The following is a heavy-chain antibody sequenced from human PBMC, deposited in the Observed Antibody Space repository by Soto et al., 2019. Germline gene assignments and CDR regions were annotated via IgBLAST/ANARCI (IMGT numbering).Heavy chain of an antibody. CDR3: ARVSKGWSYYYYYMDV. D-gene: IGHD2-15*01. CDR1: GFTFSSYS. Sequence: PGGSLRLSCAASGFTFSSYSMNWVRQAPGKGLEWVSYISSSSSTIYYADSVKGRFTISRDNAKNSLYLQMNSLRAEDTAVYYCARVSKGWSYYYYYMDVWGKGTTVTVSS. V-gene: IGHV3-48*01. J-gene: IGHJ6*03. CDR2: ISSSSSTI.